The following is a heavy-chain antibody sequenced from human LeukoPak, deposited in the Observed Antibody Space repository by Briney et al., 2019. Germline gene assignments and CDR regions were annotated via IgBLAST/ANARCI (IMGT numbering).Heavy chain of an antibody. CDR2: IYPGDSDT. D-gene: IGHD1-26*01. J-gene: IGHJ4*02. V-gene: IGHV5-51*01. CDR3: ARHSELYSFDY. Sequence: GGSLKISCKGSGYSFTSYWIGWVRQLPGKGLEWMGIIYPGDSDTRYSPSFQGQVTISADKSISTAYLQWSSLKASDTAMYYCARHSELYSFDYWGQGTLVTVSS. CDR1: GYSFTSYW.